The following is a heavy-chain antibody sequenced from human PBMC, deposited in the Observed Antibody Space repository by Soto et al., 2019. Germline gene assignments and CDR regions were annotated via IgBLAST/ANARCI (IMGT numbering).Heavy chain of an antibody. V-gene: IGHV3-23*01. D-gene: IGHD3-22*01. Sequence: EVQLLESGGGLVQPGGSLRLSCAASGVTFSNYAMSWVRQAPGKGLEWVSGIGGRATSAYYADSVKGRFAISRDNSYNSLFLPLNSLRAEDTAVYYGAKSRYSDSSGDFYDFWGQGTLVSVSS. CDR2: IGGRATSA. CDR3: AKSRYSDSSGDFYDF. J-gene: IGHJ4*02. CDR1: GVTFSNYA.